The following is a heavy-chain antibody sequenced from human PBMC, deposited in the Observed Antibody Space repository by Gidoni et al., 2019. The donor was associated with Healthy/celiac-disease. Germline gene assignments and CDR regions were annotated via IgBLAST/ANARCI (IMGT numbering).Heavy chain of an antibody. V-gene: IGHV4-39*01. J-gene: IGHJ3*02. Sequence: QLQLQESGPGLVKPSETLSLTCTVSGGSFSSSSYYWGWIRQPPGKGLEWIGSIYYIGSTYYNPSLKSRVTISVDTSKNQFSLKLSSVTAADTAVYYCARHWFGEFRDAFDIWGQGTMVTVSS. D-gene: IGHD3-10*01. CDR2: IYYIGST. CDR3: ARHWFGEFRDAFDI. CDR1: GGSFSSSSYY.